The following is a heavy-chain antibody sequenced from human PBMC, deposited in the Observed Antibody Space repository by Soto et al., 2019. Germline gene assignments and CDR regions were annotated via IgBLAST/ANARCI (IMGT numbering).Heavy chain of an antibody. CDR3: ARDVLSNSPYLDF. CDR2: INPYNGNT. Sequence: VQLVQSGAEVKKPGASVKISCKASGYTFDTYSMTWVRQAPGQGLEWMAWINPYNGNTHYSQKAQGRVSVTTDTSTSTVYMELRSLRSDDTAVYYWARDVLSNSPYLDFWGQGTLVTVSS. D-gene: IGHD1-1*01. J-gene: IGHJ4*02. V-gene: IGHV1-18*04. CDR1: GYTFDTYS.